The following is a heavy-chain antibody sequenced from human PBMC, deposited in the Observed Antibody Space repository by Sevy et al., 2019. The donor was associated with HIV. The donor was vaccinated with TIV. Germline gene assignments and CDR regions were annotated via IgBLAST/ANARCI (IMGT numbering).Heavy chain of an antibody. CDR2: IYPGDSDT. V-gene: IGHV5-51*01. Sequence: GESLKISCKGSGYSFTSYWLAWVRQMPGKGLEWMGIIYPGDSDTRYSLSLQGQVAISVDKSISTGYLQWSSLKASDSAIYYCARGARGTLPAYYYYGMDVWGQGTTVTVSS. CDR1: GYSFTSYW. CDR3: ARGARGTLPAYYYYGMDV. D-gene: IGHD1-1*01. J-gene: IGHJ6*02.